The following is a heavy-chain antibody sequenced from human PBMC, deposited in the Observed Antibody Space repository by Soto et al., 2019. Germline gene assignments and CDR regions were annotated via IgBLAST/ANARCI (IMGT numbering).Heavy chain of an antibody. J-gene: IGHJ4*02. CDR2: IWYDGSNK. D-gene: IGHD5-12*01. Sequence: GGSLRLSCSASGVTFSSYGSHWVRQAPGKGLEWVAVIWYDGSNKYYADSVKGRFTISRDNSKNTLYLQMNSLRAEDTAVYYCARDYGMATIQAFDYSGQGTLVTVSS. V-gene: IGHV3-33*01. CDR1: GVTFSSYG. CDR3: ARDYGMATIQAFDY.